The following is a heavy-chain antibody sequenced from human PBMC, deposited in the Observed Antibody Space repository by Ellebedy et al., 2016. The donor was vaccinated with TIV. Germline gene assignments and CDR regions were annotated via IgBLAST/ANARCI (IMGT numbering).Heavy chain of an antibody. V-gene: IGHV3-30*04. CDR1: GFTFSSYA. CDR2: ISYDGSNK. Sequence: GESLKISXAASGFTFSSYAMHWVRQAPGKGLEWVAVISYDGSNKYYADSVKGRFTISRDNSKNTLYLQMNSLRAEDTAVYYCLKARSGSSGFDYWGQGTLVTVSS. D-gene: IGHD3-10*01. CDR3: LKARSGSSGFDY. J-gene: IGHJ4*02.